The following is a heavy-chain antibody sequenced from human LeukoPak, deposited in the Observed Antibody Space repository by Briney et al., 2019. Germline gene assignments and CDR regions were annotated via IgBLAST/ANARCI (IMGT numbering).Heavy chain of an antibody. J-gene: IGHJ3*02. D-gene: IGHD2-21*02. CDR1: GYTFTSYD. V-gene: IGHV1-18*01. CDR2: MNPNSGNT. CDR3: AREGVVVVTAMVDAFDI. Sequence: ASVKVSCKASGYTFTSYDIDWVRQATGQGLEWMGWMNPNSGNTNYAQKLQGRVTTTTDTSTSTAYMELRSLRSDDTAVYYCAREGVVVVTAMVDAFDIWGQGTMVTVSS.